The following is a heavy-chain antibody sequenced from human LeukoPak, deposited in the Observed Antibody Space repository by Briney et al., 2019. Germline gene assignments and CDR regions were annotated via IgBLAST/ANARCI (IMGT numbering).Heavy chain of an antibody. CDR3: ATADVLLWPEYYFDY. V-gene: IGHV1-24*01. D-gene: IGHD3-10*01. CDR2: FDPEDGET. J-gene: IGHJ4*02. CDR1: GYTLTELS. Sequence: GASVKVSCKVSGYTLTELSMHWVRQAPGKGLEWMGGFDPEDGETIYAQKVQGRVTMTEDTSTDTAYMELSSLRSEDTAVYYCATADVLLWPEYYFDYWGQGTLVTVSS.